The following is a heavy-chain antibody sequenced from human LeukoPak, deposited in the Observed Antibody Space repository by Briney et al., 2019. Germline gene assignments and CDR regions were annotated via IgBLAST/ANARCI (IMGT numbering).Heavy chain of an antibody. CDR3: ARGISGTVTTLFDY. V-gene: IGHV4-31*03. D-gene: IGHD4-17*01. J-gene: IGHJ4*02. CDR1: GGSISSGGYY. CDR2: IYYSGST. Sequence: PSETLSLTCTVSGGSISSGGYYWSWLRQHPGTGLEWVGYIYYSGSTYYNPSLKSRVTISVDTSKNQFSLKLSSVTAADTAVYYCARGISGTVTTLFDYWGQGTLVTVSS.